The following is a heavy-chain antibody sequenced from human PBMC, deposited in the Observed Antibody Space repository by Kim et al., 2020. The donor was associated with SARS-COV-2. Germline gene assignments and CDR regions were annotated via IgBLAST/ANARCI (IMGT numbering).Heavy chain of an antibody. J-gene: IGHJ2*01. Sequence: SETLSLTCTVSGGSLSSSSYYWGWIRQPPGKGLEWIGTAYYIGNTYYNPSLKSRVTISVDTSKNQFSLKLGSVTAADTAFYYWARHQRYSSGWYF. CDR2: AYYIGNT. CDR3: ARHQRYSSGWYF. D-gene: IGHD6-19*01. V-gene: IGHV4-39*01. CDR1: GGSLSSSSYY.